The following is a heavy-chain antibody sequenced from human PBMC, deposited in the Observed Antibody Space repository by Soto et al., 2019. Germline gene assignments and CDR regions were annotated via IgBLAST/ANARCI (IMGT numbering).Heavy chain of an antibody. CDR2: ISAYNGNT. V-gene: IGHV1-18*01. J-gene: IGHJ4*02. D-gene: IGHD1-26*01. CDR1: GYTFTSYG. Sequence: ASVKVSCKASGYTFTSYGISWVRQAPGQGLEWMGWISAYNGNTNYAQKLQGRVTMTTDTSTSTAYMELRSLRSDDTAIYYCAKDQGGSYTLPPNYDFDYWGQGTRVTVSS. CDR3: AKDQGGSYTLPPNYDFDY.